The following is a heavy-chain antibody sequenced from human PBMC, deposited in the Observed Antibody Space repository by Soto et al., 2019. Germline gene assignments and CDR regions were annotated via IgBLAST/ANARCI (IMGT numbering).Heavy chain of an antibody. CDR2: IYYSGST. CDR3: ASLPVLRYFDWPH. D-gene: IGHD3-9*01. J-gene: IGHJ4*02. CDR1: GGSISSGDYY. V-gene: IGHV4-30-4*01. Sequence: PSETLSLTCTVSGGSISSGDYYWSWIRQPPGKGLEWIGYIYYSGSTYYNPSLKSRFTISVDTSKNQFSLKLSSVTAADTAVYYCASLPVLRYFDWPHWGQGTLVTVSS.